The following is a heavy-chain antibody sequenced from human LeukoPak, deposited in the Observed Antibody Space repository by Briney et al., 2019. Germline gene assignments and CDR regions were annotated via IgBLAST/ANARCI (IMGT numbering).Heavy chain of an antibody. Sequence: SETLSLTCTVSGGSISSSSYYWDWIRQPPGKGLEWIASIYHSGSTYYNPSLKSRVTISVDTSKNQFSLTLGSVTAADTAVYYCARQPDYGWGIGGGIDPWGQGTLVTVSS. J-gene: IGHJ5*02. V-gene: IGHV4-39*01. CDR2: IYHSGST. CDR1: GGSISSSSYY. D-gene: IGHD3-10*01. CDR3: ARQPDYGWGIGGGIDP.